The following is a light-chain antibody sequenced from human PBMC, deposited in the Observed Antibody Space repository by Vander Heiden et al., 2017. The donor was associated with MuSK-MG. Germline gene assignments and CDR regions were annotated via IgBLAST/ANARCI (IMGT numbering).Light chain of an antibody. V-gene: IGKV1-39*01. CDR3: QQSDSTLPIT. Sequence: DIQMTQSPSSLSASVGDRVTITCRASQSISSYLNWYQQKPGKAPKLLIYAASSLQSGVPSRFSGSGYGTDFTLTISSRQPEDFATYYCQQSDSTLPITFGQGTRLXIK. J-gene: IGKJ5*01. CDR2: AAS. CDR1: QSISSY.